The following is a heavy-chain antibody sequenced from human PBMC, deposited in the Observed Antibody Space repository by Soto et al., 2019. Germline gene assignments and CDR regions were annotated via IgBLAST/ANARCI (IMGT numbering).Heavy chain of an antibody. CDR1: GFTFSSYG. Sequence: QVQLVESGGGVVQPGRSLRLSCAASGFTFSSYGMHWVRQAPGKGLEWVAVIWYDGSNKYYADSVKGRFTISRDNSKDTLYLQMTSLRAEDTAVYYCASSYGDYVVVDYWGQGTLVTVSS. CDR3: ASSYGDYVVVDY. D-gene: IGHD4-17*01. V-gene: IGHV3-33*01. CDR2: IWYDGSNK. J-gene: IGHJ4*02.